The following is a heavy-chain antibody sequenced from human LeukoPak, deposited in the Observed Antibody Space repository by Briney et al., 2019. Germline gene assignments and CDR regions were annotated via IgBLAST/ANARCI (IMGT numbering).Heavy chain of an antibody. V-gene: IGHV4-59*01. CDR2: IYYSGST. J-gene: IGHJ4*02. D-gene: IGHD6-19*01. Sequence: PSGTLSLTCTVSGGSISSYYWSWIRQPPGKGLEWIGYIYYSGSTNYNPSLKSRVTISVDTSKNQFSLKLSSVTAADTAVYYCARDEGRSSSGWYDYWGQGTLVTVSS. CDR1: GGSISSYY. CDR3: ARDEGRSSSGWYDY.